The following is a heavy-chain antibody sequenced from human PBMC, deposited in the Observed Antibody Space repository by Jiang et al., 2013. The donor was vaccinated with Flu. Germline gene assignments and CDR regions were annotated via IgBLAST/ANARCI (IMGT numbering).Heavy chain of an antibody. J-gene: IGHJ3*02. CDR3: ARHTPDGPIVGEGVGAFDI. Sequence: PPREGTGVDWVYLLQWEAPTXNPSLKSRVTISVDTSKNQFSLKLSSVTAADTAVYYCARHTPDGPIVGEGVGAFDIWGQGTMVTVSS. D-gene: IGHD1-26*01. CDR2: LLQWEAP. V-gene: IGHV4-59*08.